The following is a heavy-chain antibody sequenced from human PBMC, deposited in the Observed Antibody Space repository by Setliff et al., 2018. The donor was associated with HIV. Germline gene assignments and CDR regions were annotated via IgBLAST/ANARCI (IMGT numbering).Heavy chain of an antibody. Sequence: GASVKVSCKASGYTFTSYAMHWVRQAPGQRLEWMGWINAGNGNTKYSQKFQGRVTITRDTSASTAYMELSSLRSEDTAVYYCARGAYSYGYVLPATRFGYYFDSWGQGTLVTVSS. V-gene: IGHV1-3*01. CDR3: ARGAYSYGYVLPATRFGYYFDS. J-gene: IGHJ4*02. CDR1: GYTFTSYA. D-gene: IGHD5-18*01. CDR2: INAGNGNT.